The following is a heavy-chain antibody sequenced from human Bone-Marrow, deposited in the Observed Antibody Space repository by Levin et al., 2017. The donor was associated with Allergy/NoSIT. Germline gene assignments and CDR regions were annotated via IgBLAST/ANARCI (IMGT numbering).Heavy chain of an antibody. CDR2: INPDNGAT. Sequence: GESLKISCKASGYTFTGYYMQWVRQAPEQGLEWMGWINPDNGATNYAQKFQGRVTMTRDTSINTVYLELSGLRSDDTAVYFCARHWYNSGKDRILDYWGQGTLVIVSS. D-gene: IGHD3-10*01. V-gene: IGHV1-2*02. CDR1: GYTFTGYY. J-gene: IGHJ4*02. CDR3: ARHWYNSGKDRILDY.